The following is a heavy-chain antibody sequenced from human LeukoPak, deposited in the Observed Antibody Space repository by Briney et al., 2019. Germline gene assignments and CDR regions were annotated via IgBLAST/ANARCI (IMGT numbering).Heavy chain of an antibody. V-gene: IGHV1-18*01. D-gene: IGHD6-13*01. CDR3: ARDARSLPYSSNWQARDAFAI. CDR2: ISAYNGNT. J-gene: IGHJ3*02. CDR1: DYTFTNYG. Sequence: ASVKVSCKASDYTFTNYGISWVRQAPGQGLEWMGWISAYNGNTNYAQKLQGRVTMSTDTSTSTAYMELRSLISDDTAVYYCARDARSLPYSSNWQARDAFAIWGQGTMVTVSS.